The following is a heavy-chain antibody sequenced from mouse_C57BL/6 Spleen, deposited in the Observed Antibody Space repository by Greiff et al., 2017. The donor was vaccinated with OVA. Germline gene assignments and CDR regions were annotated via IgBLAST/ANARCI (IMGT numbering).Heavy chain of an antibody. CDR1: GYTFTSYW. CDR3: AREDYLPWFAY. CDR2: IHPSDSDT. D-gene: IGHD2-4*01. Sequence: QVQLKQPGAELVKPGASVKVSCKASGYTFTSYWMHWVKQRPGQGLEWIGRIHPSDSDTNYNQKFKGKATLTVDKSSSTAYMQLSSLTSEYSAVYYYAREDYLPWFAYWGQGTLVTVSA. V-gene: IGHV1-74*01. J-gene: IGHJ3*01.